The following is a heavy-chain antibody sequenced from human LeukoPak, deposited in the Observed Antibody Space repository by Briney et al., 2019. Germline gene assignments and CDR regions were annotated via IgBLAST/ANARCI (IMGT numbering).Heavy chain of an antibody. CDR3: ARGQRTYNWNYDY. CDR1: GGSISSGDYY. D-gene: IGHD1-7*01. Sequence: QTLSLTCTVSGGSISSGDYYWSWIRQPPGKGLEWIGYIYYSGSTYYNPSLKSRVTISVDTSKNQFSLKLSSVTAADTAVYYCARGQRTYNWNYDYWGQGTLVTISS. V-gene: IGHV4-30-4*08. CDR2: IYYSGST. J-gene: IGHJ4*02.